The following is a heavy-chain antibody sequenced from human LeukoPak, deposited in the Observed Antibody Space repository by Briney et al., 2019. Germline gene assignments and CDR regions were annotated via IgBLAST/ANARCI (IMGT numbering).Heavy chain of an antibody. CDR3: ARLRCSSTSCRDY. CDR2: INHSGST. J-gene: IGHJ4*02. V-gene: IGHV4-34*01. D-gene: IGHD2-2*01. CDR1: GGSISSYY. Sequence: KPSETLSLTCTVSGGSISSYYWSWIRQPPGKGLEWIGEINHSGSTNYNPSLKSRVTISVDTSKNQFSLKLSSVTAADTAVYYCARLRCSSTSCRDYWGQGTLVTVSS.